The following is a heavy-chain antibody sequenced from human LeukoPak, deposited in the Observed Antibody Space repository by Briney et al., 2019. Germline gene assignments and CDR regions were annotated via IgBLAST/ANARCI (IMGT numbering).Heavy chain of an antibody. J-gene: IGHJ4*02. CDR1: GGSISSYY. Sequence: SETLSLTCTVSGGSISSYYWSWIRQPAGKGLEWIGRIYTSGSTNYNPSLKSRVTMSVDTSKNQFSLKLSSVTAADTAVYYCAREMRGGVYSSGWYNFDYWGQGTLVTVSS. CDR2: IYTSGST. CDR3: AREMRGGVYSSGWYNFDY. D-gene: IGHD6-13*01. V-gene: IGHV4-4*07.